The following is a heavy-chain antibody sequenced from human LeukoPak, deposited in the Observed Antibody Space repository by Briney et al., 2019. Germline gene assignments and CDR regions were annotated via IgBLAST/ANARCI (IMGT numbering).Heavy chain of an antibody. V-gene: IGHV7-4-1*02. J-gene: IGHJ6*03. CDR2: INTNTGNP. CDR1: GYTFTSYA. Sequence: GASVKVSCKASGYTFTSYAMNWVRQAPGQGLEWMGWINTNTGNPTYAQGFTGRFVFSLDTSVSTAYLQVSSLKAEDTAVYYCARATHDYVLGWIADYYYYMDVWGKGTTVTISS. D-gene: IGHD4-17*01. CDR3: ARATHDYVLGWIADYYYYMDV.